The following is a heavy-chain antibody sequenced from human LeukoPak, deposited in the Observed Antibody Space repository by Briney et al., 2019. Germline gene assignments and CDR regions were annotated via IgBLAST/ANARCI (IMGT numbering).Heavy chain of an antibody. CDR2: INHRGST. Sequence: PSETLSLTCAVYGGSFSGYYWTWIRQTPGKGLEWIGEINHRGSTNYIPSLKSRVTISVDTSKNQFSLKVNSVTAADTAVCYCARGHEEWELLQRAVHFDYWGQGTLVSVSS. J-gene: IGHJ4*02. CDR3: ARGHEEWELLQRAVHFDY. D-gene: IGHD1-26*01. V-gene: IGHV4-34*01. CDR1: GGSFSGYY.